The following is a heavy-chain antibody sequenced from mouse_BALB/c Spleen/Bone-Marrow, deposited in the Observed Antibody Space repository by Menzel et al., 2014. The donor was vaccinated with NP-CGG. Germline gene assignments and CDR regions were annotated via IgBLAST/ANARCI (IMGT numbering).Heavy chain of an antibody. V-gene: IGHV1-47*01. CDR2: FHPYNDDT. J-gene: IGHJ3*01. Sequence: VKVVESGAELVKPGASVKMSCKAFGYTFTTYPIEWMKQNHGKSLEWIGNFHPYNDDTKYNGKFKGKAKLTVEKSSSTVYLELSRLTSDDSGVYYCTRGGGFAYWGQGTLVTVSA. CDR3: TRGGGFAY. CDR1: GYTFTTYP.